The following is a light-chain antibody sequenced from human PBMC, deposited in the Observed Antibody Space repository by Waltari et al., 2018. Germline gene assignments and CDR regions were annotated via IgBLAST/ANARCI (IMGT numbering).Light chain of an antibody. V-gene: IGKV3-15*01. J-gene: IGKJ4*01. CDR2: GAS. Sequence: EVVMTQSPATLSVSPGERAPLSCRASPSISNHLAWYQQKPGQAPRLLVYGASTRATGIPARFSDSGSGTEFTLTISGLQSEDFAVYYCQQYDKWPLTFGGGTRVEI. CDR1: PSISNH. CDR3: QQYDKWPLT.